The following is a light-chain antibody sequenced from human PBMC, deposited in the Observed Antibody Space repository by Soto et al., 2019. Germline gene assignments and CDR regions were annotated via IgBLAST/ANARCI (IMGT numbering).Light chain of an antibody. CDR2: GAS. CDR3: QQYGSSPRT. V-gene: IGKV3-20*01. J-gene: IGKJ1*01. Sequence: EIVLTQSPGPLSLSPGERATLSCRASQNVANYLDWYQQKPGQAPRLLIYGASSRATGIPDRFSGSGSGTDFTLTISRLEPEDFAVYYCQQYGSSPRTFGQGTKVDIK. CDR1: QNVANY.